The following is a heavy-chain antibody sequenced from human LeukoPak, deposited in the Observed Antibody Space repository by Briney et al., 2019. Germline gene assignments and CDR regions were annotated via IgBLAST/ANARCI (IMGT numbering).Heavy chain of an antibody. CDR3: ATFTIFGVVIKYAFDI. CDR1: GYTLTELS. V-gene: IGHV1-24*01. CDR2: FDPEDGET. D-gene: IGHD3-3*01. J-gene: IGHJ3*02. Sequence: VASVKVSCKVSGYTLTELSMHWVRQAPGKGLEWMGGFDPEDGETIYAQKFQGRVTMTEDTSTGTAYMELSSLRSEGTAVYYCATFTIFGVVIKYAFDIWGQGTMVTVSS.